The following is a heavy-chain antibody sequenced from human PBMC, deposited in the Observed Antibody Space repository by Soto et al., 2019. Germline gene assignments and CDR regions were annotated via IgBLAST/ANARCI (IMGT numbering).Heavy chain of an antibody. J-gene: IGHJ6*03. Sequence: ASVKVSCKASGGTFSSYTISWVRQAPGQGLEWMGRIIPILGIANYAQKFQGRVTITADKSTSTAYMELSSLRSEDTAVYYCAREITPILRYFDWSPYYYMDVWGKGTTVTVSS. V-gene: IGHV1-69*04. CDR2: IIPILGIA. CDR3: AREITPILRYFDWSPYYYMDV. D-gene: IGHD3-9*01. CDR1: GGTFSSYT.